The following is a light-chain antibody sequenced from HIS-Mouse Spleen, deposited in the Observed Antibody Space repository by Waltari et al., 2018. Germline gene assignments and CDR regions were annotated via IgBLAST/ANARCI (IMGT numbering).Light chain of an antibody. V-gene: IGLV2-18*02. CDR2: EVS. CDR3: SSYTSSSTV. CDR1: SSDVGSYHR. J-gene: IGLJ1*01. Sequence: QSALTQPPSVSGSPGQSVTIPCTGTSSDVGSYHRVSWYHPPPGTAPKLMIYEVSNRPSGVPDRFSGSKSGNTASLTISGLQAEDEADYYCSSYTSSSTVFGTGTKVTVL.